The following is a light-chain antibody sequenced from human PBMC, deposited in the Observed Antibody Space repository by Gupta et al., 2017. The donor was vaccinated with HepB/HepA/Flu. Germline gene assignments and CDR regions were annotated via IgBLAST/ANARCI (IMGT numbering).Light chain of an antibody. J-gene: IGLJ2*01. CDR1: SPNIGAGYD. CDR3: PYYDSSLGGV. CDR2: GNS. Sequence: QSVLTQPPSVSGAPGQRVTISCPGSSPNIGAGYDVHWYQQIPGTPTHILIYGNSSRPSGVPDRFAGSNAGTSAFMATTGLQADDDAYYYCPYYDSSLGGVFGGGTKLTVL. V-gene: IGLV1-40*01.